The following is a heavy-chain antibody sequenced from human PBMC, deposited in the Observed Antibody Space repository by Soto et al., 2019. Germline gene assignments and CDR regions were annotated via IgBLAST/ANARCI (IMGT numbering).Heavy chain of an antibody. CDR1: GDSISRYY. CDR2: IFHTGSA. V-gene: IGHV4-59*08. CDR3: ARQPYTSGAYYFDY. J-gene: IGHJ4*02. D-gene: IGHD6-19*01. Sequence: PSETLSLTCTFWGDSISRYYSIWIRQPPGKGLEWIGYIFHTGSANYNPSLKSRVTISIDTSKNQFSLRLSSVTAADTAVYYCARQPYTSGAYYFDYWGQGTPVTVSS.